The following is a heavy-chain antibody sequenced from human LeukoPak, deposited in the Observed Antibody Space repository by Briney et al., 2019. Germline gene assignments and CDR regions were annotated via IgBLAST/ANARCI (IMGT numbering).Heavy chain of an antibody. V-gene: IGHV3-11*01. Sequence: PGGSLRLSCAVSGLTFSDYYMSWTRQAPGKGPELVSYISPSGSSIFYVDSVKGRFTISRDNAKNSLYLQMNSLRAEDTAVYYCTRGRHGLEYWGQGTLVTVS. J-gene: IGHJ4*02. CDR3: TRGRHGLEY. CDR2: ISPSGSSI. D-gene: IGHD4-17*01. CDR1: GLTFSDYY.